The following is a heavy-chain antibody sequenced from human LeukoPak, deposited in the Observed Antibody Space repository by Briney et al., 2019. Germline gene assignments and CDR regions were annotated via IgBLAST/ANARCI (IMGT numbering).Heavy chain of an antibody. CDR1: GFTFSSYA. Sequence: PGRSLRLSCAASGFTFSSYAMHWVRQAPGKGLEWVAVISYDGSNKYYADSVKGRFTISRDNSKNTLYLQMNSLRAEDTAVYYCAKDNYSFGQAAAGADYWGQGTLVTVSS. CDR3: AKDNYSFGQAAAGADY. V-gene: IGHV3-30-3*01. D-gene: IGHD6-13*01. J-gene: IGHJ4*02. CDR2: ISYDGSNK.